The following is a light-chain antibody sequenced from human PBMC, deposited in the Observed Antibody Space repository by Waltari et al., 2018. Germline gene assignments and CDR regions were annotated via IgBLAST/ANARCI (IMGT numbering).Light chain of an antibody. CDR2: RNN. Sequence: QSVLTQPPSASGTPGQRVTISCSGSSSTLGSNYVYWYQQLPGTAPKLLIYRNNQRPSGVPDRFSGSKSGTSASLAISGLRSEDEADYYCAAWDDSLILEVFGGGTKLTVL. V-gene: IGLV1-47*01. CDR3: AAWDDSLILEV. CDR1: SSTLGSNY. J-gene: IGLJ2*01.